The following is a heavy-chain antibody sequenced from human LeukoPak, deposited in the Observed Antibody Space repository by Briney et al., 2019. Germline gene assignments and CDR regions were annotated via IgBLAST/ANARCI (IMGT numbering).Heavy chain of an antibody. J-gene: IGHJ5*02. V-gene: IGHV3-23*01. CDR2: ISGSGVST. CDR1: GFTFSSYA. D-gene: IGHD3-10*01. CDR3: TKGGASMVQTNWIDP. Sequence: GGSLRLSCAASGFTFSSYAIIWVRQAPGKGLEWVSAISGSGVSTYYADSVQGRFTISRDNSKNTLYLQMNNLRTEDTAIYYCTKGGASMVQTNWIDPWGQGTLVTVSS.